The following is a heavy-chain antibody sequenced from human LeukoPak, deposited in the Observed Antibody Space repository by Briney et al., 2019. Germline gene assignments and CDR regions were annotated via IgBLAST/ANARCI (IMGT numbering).Heavy chain of an antibody. CDR3: ARDVLAVAGRGFDY. D-gene: IGHD6-19*01. V-gene: IGHV3-30-3*01. CDR1: GFTFSSYA. Sequence: GRSLRLSCAASGFTFSSYAMHWVRQAPGKGLEWVAVISYDGSNNYYADSVKGRFTISRDNSKNTLYLQLNSPRAEDTAVYYCARDVLAVAGRGFDYWGQGTLVTVSS. J-gene: IGHJ4*02. CDR2: ISYDGSNN.